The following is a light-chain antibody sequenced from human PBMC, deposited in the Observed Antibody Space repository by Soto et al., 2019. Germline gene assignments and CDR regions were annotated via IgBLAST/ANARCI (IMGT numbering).Light chain of an antibody. V-gene: IGLV2-14*01. Sequence: QSVLTQPASVSGSPGQSITISCTGTSSDVGGYNYVSWYQQHPGKAPKLMIYDVSNRPSGVSNRFSGSKSGNTASLTISWLQSEDEADYYCSSYTSSSTLGFGTGTKVTV. CDR2: DVS. CDR1: SSDVGGYNY. CDR3: SSYTSSSTLG. J-gene: IGLJ1*01.